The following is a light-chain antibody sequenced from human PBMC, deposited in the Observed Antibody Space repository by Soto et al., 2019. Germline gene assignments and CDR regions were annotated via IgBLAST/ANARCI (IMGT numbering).Light chain of an antibody. CDR1: QSLSTRA. CDR3: QQYGRSAS. J-gene: IGKJ1*01. CDR2: EGS. V-gene: IGKV3-20*01. Sequence: EIVLSQSPGTLSLSPGTRVTLSFRTSQSLSTRALAWYQQKPGQAPSLLISEGSTRAPGIPDRFSGSGSGTDFTLTVSRLEPEDFAIYYCQQYGRSASFGRGTKVDI.